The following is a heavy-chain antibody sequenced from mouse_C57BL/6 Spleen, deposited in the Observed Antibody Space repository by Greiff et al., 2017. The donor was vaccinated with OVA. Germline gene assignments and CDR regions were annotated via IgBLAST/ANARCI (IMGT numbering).Heavy chain of an antibody. V-gene: IGHV1-55*01. D-gene: IGHD1-1*01. CDR3: ARGDYGSSPRDY. CDR2: IYPGSGST. J-gene: IGHJ2*01. Sequence: QVQLQQSGAELVKPGASVKMSCKASGYTFTSYWITWVKQRPGQGLEWIGDIYPGSGSTNYNEKFKSKATLTVDTSSSTAYMQLSSLTSEDSAVYYCARGDYGSSPRDYWGQGTTLTVSS. CDR1: GYTFTSYW.